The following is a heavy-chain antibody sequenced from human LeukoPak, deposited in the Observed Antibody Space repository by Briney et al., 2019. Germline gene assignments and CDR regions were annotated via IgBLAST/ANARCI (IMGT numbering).Heavy chain of an antibody. V-gene: IGHV3-53*01. Sequence: PGGSLRLSCAASGFTVSSNYMSWVRQAPGKGLEWVSVIYSGGSTYYADSVKGRFTISRDNSKNTLYLQMNSLRAEDTAVYYCARTVVPAAMSPYYFDYWGQGTLVTVSS. J-gene: IGHJ4*02. CDR1: GFTVSSNY. CDR3: ARTVVPAAMSPYYFDY. CDR2: IYSGGST. D-gene: IGHD2-2*01.